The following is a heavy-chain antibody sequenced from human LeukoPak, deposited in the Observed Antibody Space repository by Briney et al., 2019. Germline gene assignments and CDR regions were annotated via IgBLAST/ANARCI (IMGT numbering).Heavy chain of an antibody. CDR3: ARGQLGTFDY. D-gene: IGHD1-1*01. Sequence: GGSLRLSCAASGFTFSSYSMNWVRQAPGKGLEWISNISSSGNTVYYANSVKGRSTISRDNAKNSLYLQLNSLRAEDTAVYYCARGQLGTFDYWGQGTLVTVAS. V-gene: IGHV3-48*01. J-gene: IGHJ4*02. CDR1: GFTFSSYS. CDR2: ISSSGNTV.